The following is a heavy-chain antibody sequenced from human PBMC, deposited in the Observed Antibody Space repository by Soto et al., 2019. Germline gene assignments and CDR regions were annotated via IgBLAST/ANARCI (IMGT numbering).Heavy chain of an antibody. Sequence: EVQLLESGGGLVQPGGSLRLTCSASGFTFSNYAMSWVRQAPGKGLEWVAFISATGGATYYAGSVRARFTISRDNSKNTLVLQMNSLRADDTAVYYCAKGEHDTYALSFDYWGQGTLVTVSS. CDR1: GFTFSNYA. J-gene: IGHJ4*02. CDR3: AKGEHDTYALSFDY. D-gene: IGHD2-2*01. CDR2: ISATGGAT. V-gene: IGHV3-23*01.